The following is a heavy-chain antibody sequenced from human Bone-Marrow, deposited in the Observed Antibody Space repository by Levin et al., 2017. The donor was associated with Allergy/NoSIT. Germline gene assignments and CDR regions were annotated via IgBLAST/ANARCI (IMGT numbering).Heavy chain of an antibody. V-gene: IGHV3-23*01. J-gene: IGHJ4*02. D-gene: IGHD6-19*01. CDR1: GFSFSNYG. CDR2: FADTGGT. CDR3: AKDIGRSNGWTKPAYDDY. Sequence: GESLKISCAGSGFSFSNYGMTWVRQAPGKGLEWVSGFADTGGTYYADSVQGRFTISRDNSKNTLYLEMNSLRAEDTAVYYCAKDIGRSNGWTKPAYDDYWGQGTLVTVSS.